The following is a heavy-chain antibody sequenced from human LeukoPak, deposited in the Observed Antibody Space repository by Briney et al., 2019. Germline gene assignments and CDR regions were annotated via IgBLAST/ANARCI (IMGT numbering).Heavy chain of an antibody. CDR3: ARHSYDSSGYWNY. CDR2: IYYSGST. CDR1: GGSISSSSYS. J-gene: IGHJ4*02. Sequence: SETLSLTCTVSGGSISSSSYSWGWIRQPPGKGLEWIGSIYYSGSTYYNPSLKSRVTISVDTSKNQFSLKLSSVTAADTAVYYCARHSYDSSGYWNYWGQGTLVTVSS. D-gene: IGHD3-22*01. V-gene: IGHV4-39*01.